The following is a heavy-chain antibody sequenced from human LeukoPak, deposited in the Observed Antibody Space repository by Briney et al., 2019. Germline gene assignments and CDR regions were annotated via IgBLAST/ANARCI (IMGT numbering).Heavy chain of an antibody. J-gene: IGHJ4*02. V-gene: IGHV3-21*01. D-gene: IGHD6-6*01. Sequence: GRCLSPSCAPSGFTFSSYSMNSVRQAPGKWLEWVSSISSSSSDIYYAASVKSPFTTSRDNAKNSLYLQMYSLRAEATPVFYCVGDSSSSRWGQGTLVTVSS. CDR2: ISSSSSDI. CDR1: GFTFSSYS. CDR3: VGDSSSSR.